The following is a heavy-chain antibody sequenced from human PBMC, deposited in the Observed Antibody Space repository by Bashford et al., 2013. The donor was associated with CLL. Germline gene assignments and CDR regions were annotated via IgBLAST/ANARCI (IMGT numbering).Heavy chain of an antibody. Sequence: ASVKVSCKASGYTFTSYDINWVRQATGQGLEWMGWMNPNSGNTGYAQKFQGRVTMTSNISITTAYMELSSLTSEDTAVYYCARGTQWFGELSGDYWGQGALVTVSS. V-gene: IGHV1-8*01. CDR1: GYTFTSYD. CDR2: MNPNSGNT. J-gene: IGHJ4*02. D-gene: IGHD3-10*01. CDR3: ARGTQWFGELSGDY.